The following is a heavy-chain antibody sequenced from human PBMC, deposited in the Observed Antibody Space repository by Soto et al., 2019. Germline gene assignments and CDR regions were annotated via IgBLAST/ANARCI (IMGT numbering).Heavy chain of an antibody. D-gene: IGHD6-19*01. Sequence: GGSLRLSCAASGFTFSSYWMHWVRQAPGKGLVWVSRINSDGSSTSYADSVKGRFTISRDNAKNTLYLQMNSLRAEDTAVYYCARDPEYSSGWFPYCGMDDWGQGTTVTVSS. CDR3: ARDPEYSSGWFPYCGMDD. CDR1: GFTFSSYW. V-gene: IGHV3-74*01. J-gene: IGHJ6*02. CDR2: INSDGSST.